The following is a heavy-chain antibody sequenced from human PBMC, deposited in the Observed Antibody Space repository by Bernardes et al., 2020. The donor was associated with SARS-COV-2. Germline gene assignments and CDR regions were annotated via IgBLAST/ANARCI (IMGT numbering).Heavy chain of an antibody. CDR3: AYTIGAAASAFDI. D-gene: IGHD6-13*01. CDR1: GFTVRSNY. Sequence: GWSLILSCAASGFTVRSNYMSWVRQAPGKGLEWVSLIYSGGSTYYADSVKGRFTISRDNSKNTLYLQMNSLRAEDTAVYYCAYTIGAAASAFDIWGQGTMVTVSS. CDR2: IYSGGST. V-gene: IGHV3-66*01. J-gene: IGHJ3*02.